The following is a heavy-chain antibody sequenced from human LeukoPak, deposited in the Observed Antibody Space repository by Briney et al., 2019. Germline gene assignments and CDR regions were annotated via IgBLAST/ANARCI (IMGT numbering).Heavy chain of an antibody. J-gene: IGHJ3*02. CDR3: ARVVYYYDSWAFDI. CDR1: GFTSGRFW. Sequence: GGSLRLSCAASGFTSGRFWMSWVRQAPGKGLEWVASINQDGSEKNYVDSVKGRFTISRDNAKNSLFLQMNSLRAEDTAVYYCARVVYYYDSWAFDIWGQGTMVTVSS. CDR2: INQDGSEK. D-gene: IGHD3-22*01. V-gene: IGHV3-7*03.